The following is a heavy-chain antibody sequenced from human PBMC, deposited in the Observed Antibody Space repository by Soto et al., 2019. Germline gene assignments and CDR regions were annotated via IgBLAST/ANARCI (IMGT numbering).Heavy chain of an antibody. CDR1: GGTFTNYA. V-gene: IGHV1-69*12. CDR2: IIPIFGTP. J-gene: IGHJ6*02. D-gene: IGHD2-15*01. Sequence: QVQLVQSGAEVKKPGSSLKVSCKASGGTFTNYAFSWVRQAPGQGPEWMGGIIPIFGTPDYAQKFQGRVIITAGGSTRAVSMELNSLRSDDKAVYYCARERSVGYCIATTCPKPVYYYAMEVWGQGTTVSVSS. CDR3: ARERSVGYCIATTCPKPVYYYAMEV.